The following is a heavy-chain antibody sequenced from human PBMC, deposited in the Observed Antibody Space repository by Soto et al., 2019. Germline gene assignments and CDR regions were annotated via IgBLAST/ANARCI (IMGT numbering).Heavy chain of an antibody. D-gene: IGHD2-15*01. CDR3: ARLMFRGGDFDY. CDR2: IYYTETT. CDR1: GGSISGSTYY. V-gene: IGHV4-39*01. J-gene: IGHJ4*02. Sequence: SETLSLTCTVSGGSISGSTYYWGWIRQTPGKGLEWLASIYYTETTAYNPSLKSRLTISVDTSKNQFSLKVKSVIAADTGIYYCARLMFRGGDFDYWGQGTLVTVSS.